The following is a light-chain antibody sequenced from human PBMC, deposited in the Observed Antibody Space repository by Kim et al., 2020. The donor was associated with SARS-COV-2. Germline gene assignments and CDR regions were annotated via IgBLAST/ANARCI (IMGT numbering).Light chain of an antibody. CDR2: NAS. CDR1: QSVSSH. CDR3: QQYNNWPPLT. V-gene: IGKV3-15*01. J-gene: IGKJ4*01. Sequence: GSPGESATLSCRASQSVSSHLAWYQQKPGQAPRLLIYNASTRATGIPARFSGSGSGTEFTLTIISLQSEDSAIYYCQQYNNWPPLTFGGGTKVEI.